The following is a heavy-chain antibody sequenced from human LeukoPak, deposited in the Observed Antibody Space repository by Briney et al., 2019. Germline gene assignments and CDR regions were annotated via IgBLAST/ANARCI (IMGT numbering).Heavy chain of an antibody. CDR1: GFSFSNAW. V-gene: IGHV3-15*01. J-gene: IGHJ4*02. CDR2: IISKADGGTR. CDR3: TTPERYYYDTSDFYGSPY. D-gene: IGHD3-22*01. Sequence: GGSLRLSCTASGFSFSNAWVSCVRQAPEEGREWVGRIISKADGGTREYAAPVKGRFTISRDDSKNTLYLQMNSLKTEDTAVYYCTTPERYYYDTSDFYGSPYWGQGTLVTVSS.